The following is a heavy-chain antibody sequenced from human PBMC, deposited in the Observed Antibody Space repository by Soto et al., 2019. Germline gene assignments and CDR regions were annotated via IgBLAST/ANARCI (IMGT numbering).Heavy chain of an antibody. Sequence: GGSLRLSCAASGFTFSSYGMHWVRQAPGKGLEWVAVISYDADNKYYTDSVKGRFTISRDNSKNTLYLQMNSLRAEDTAVYYCAKSDRGDHYDTSGYYFDYWGQGVLVTVSS. CDR3: AKSDRGDHYDTSGYYFDY. CDR2: ISYDADNK. D-gene: IGHD3-22*01. V-gene: IGHV3-30*18. CDR1: GFTFSSYG. J-gene: IGHJ4*02.